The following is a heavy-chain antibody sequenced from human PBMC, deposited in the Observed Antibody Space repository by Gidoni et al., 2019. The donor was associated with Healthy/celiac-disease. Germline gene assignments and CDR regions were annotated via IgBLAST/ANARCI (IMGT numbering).Heavy chain of an antibody. J-gene: IGHJ4*02. CDR3: AKDTGDVVVPAAIRGYFDY. Sequence: EVQLLESGGGLVQPGGSLRLSCAASGFTFSSYAMSWVRQAPGKGLEWVSAISGSGGSTYYADSVKGRFTISRDNSKNTLYLQMNSLRAEDTAVYYCAKDTGDVVVPAAIRGYFDYWGQGTLVTVSS. CDR1: GFTFSSYA. D-gene: IGHD2-2*02. CDR2: ISGSGGST. V-gene: IGHV3-23*01.